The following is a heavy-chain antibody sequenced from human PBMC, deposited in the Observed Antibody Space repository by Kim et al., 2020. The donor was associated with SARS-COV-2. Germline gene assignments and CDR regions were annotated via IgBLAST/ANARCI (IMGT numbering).Heavy chain of an antibody. D-gene: IGHD6-6*01. Sequence: GGSLRLSCAASGFTFSSYAMSWVRQAPGKGLEWVSAISGSGGSTYYADSVKGRFTISRDNSKNTLYLQMNSLRAEDTAVYYCATSIAARLDYFDHWGQGTLVTVSS. CDR2: ISGSGGST. CDR1: GFTFSSYA. CDR3: ATSIAARLDYFDH. V-gene: IGHV3-23*01. J-gene: IGHJ4*02.